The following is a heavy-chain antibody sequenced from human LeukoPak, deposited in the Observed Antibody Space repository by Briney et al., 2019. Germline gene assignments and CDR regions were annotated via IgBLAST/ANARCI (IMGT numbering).Heavy chain of an antibody. CDR1: GGSISSSNW. Sequence: PSEALSLTCAVSGGSISSSNWWSWVRQPPGKGLEWIGEIYHSGSTNYNPSLKSRVTISVDKSKNQFSLKLSSVTAADTAVYYCARSSVVWGSYRIFDYWGQGTTVTVSS. CDR2: IYHSGST. D-gene: IGHD3-16*02. CDR3: ARSSVVWGSYRIFDY. V-gene: IGHV4-4*02. J-gene: IGHJ4*03.